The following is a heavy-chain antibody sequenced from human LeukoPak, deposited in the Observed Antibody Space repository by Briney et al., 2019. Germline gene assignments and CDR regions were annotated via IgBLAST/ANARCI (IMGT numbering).Heavy chain of an antibody. CDR3: ARSTWENALDY. J-gene: IGHJ4*02. Sequence: PAGSLRLPCAASGFTFSDYYMSWIRQAPGKGLEWVSYISSSGSTIYYADSVKGRFTISRDNAKNSLYLQMNSLRAEDTAVYYCARSTWENALDYWGQGTLVTVSS. CDR1: GFTFSDYY. V-gene: IGHV3-11*04. D-gene: IGHD1-1*01. CDR2: ISSSGSTI.